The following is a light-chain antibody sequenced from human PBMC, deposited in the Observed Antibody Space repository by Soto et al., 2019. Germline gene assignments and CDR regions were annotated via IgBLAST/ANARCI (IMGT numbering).Light chain of an antibody. CDR1: SSNIGNNY. CDR2: DNN. J-gene: IGLJ2*01. CDR3: GTWDSSLSTVV. Sequence: QSVLTQPPSVSAAPGQKVTISCYGSSSNIGNNYISWYQQLPGTAPKFLIYDNNKRPSGIPDRFSGSKSGTSATLGITGLQTGDEADYYCGTWDSSLSTVVIGGGTKLTVL. V-gene: IGLV1-51*01.